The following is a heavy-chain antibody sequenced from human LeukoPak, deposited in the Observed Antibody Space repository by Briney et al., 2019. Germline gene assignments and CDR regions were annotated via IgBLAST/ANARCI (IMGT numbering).Heavy chain of an antibody. V-gene: IGHV1-2*02. J-gene: IGHJ4*02. D-gene: IGHD4-17*01. Sequence: ASVKVSCKASGYTFTNYGVNWVRQAPGQGLEWMGWINPNSGGTNYAQKFQGRVTMTRDTSISTAYMELSRLSSDDTAVYYCARDLETTVYFDSWGQGTLVTVSS. CDR3: ARDLETTVYFDS. CDR2: INPNSGGT. CDR1: GYTFTNYG.